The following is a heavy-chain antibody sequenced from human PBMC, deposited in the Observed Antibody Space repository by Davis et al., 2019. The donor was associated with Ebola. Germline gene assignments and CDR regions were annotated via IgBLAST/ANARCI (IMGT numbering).Heavy chain of an antibody. J-gene: IGHJ6*02. CDR2: IYHSGST. CDR3: ARLTGDLYHYGMDV. Sequence: MPSETLSLTCAVSGGSISSSNWWRWVRQPPGKGLEWIGEIYHSGSTYYNPSLKSRVTISVDTSKNQFSLKLSSVTAADTAVYYWARLTGDLYHYGMDVWGQGTTVTVSS. CDR1: GGSISSSNW. D-gene: IGHD7-27*01. V-gene: IGHV4-4*02.